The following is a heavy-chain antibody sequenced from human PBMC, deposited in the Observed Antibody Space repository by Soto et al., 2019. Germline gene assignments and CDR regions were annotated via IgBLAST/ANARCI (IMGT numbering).Heavy chain of an antibody. CDR1: GFTFSSYS. D-gene: IGHD6-13*01. V-gene: IGHV3-23*01. Sequence: EVELLESGGGLVQPGGSLRLSCVGSGFTFSSYSMNWLRQAPGRGLEWVLAISGSGANTYYADSVRGRFTISRDNSKNTLYVPMNSLRVEDPAVYYFATGLGQKLVLVAGYLGRVTRVTVYS. J-gene: IGHJ4*02. CDR2: ISGSGANT. CDR3: ATGLGQKLVLVAGY.